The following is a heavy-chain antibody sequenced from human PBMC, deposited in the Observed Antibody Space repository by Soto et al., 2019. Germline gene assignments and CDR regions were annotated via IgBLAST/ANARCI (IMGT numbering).Heavy chain of an antibody. Sequence: TLSLTCTVSGGSISSGGDYWSWIRQHPGKGLEWIGYIYYSGSTYYNPSLKSRVTISVDTSKNQFSLKLSSVTAADTAVYYCARDQYTDEYYGSGSSNYGMDVWGEGTTVP. CDR3: ARDQYTDEYYGSGSSNYGMDV. D-gene: IGHD3-10*01. V-gene: IGHV4-31*03. CDR1: GGSISSGGDY. CDR2: IYYSGST. J-gene: IGHJ6*02.